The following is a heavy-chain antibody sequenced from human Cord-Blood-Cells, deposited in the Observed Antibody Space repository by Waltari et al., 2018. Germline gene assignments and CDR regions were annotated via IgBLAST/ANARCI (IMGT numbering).Heavy chain of an antibody. D-gene: IGHD3-16*01. Sequence: EVQLVESGGGLVQPGGSLRLSCAASGFTFSSYWMSWVRQAPGKGLEGVANTKKDGSEKYYVDSVKGRFTISRDNAKNSLYPQMNSLRAEDTAVYYCARLRKGYFDLWGRGTLVTVSS. V-gene: IGHV3-7*01. J-gene: IGHJ2*01. CDR2: TKKDGSEK. CDR3: ARLRKGYFDL. CDR1: GFTFSSYW.